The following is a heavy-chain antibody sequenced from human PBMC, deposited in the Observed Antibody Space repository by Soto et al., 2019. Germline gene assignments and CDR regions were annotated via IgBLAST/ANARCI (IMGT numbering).Heavy chain of an antibody. CDR2: ISYDGSNK. CDR3: AKDGVTMVRGALYYFDY. J-gene: IGHJ4*02. V-gene: IGHV3-30*18. D-gene: IGHD3-10*01. Sequence: QVQLVESGGGVVQPGRSLRLSCAASGFTFSSYGMHWVRQAPGKGLEWVAVISYDGSNKYYADSVKGRFTISRDNSKNTLYLQMNSLRAEDTAVYYCAKDGVTMVRGALYYFDYWGQGTLVTVSS. CDR1: GFTFSSYG.